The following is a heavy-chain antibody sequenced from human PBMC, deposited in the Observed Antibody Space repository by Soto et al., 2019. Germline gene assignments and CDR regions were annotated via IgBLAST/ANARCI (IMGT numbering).Heavy chain of an antibody. CDR1: GGSISSSSYY. V-gene: IGHV4-39*02. CDR2: IYYSGST. CDR3: ARDRIYSNYGKHLPPQEIY. Sequence: QLQLQESGPGLVKPSETLSLTCTVSGGSISSSSYYWGWIRQPPGKGLEWIGSIYYSGSTYYNPSLKSRVTISVDTSKNQFSLKLSSVTAADTAVYYCARDRIYSNYGKHLPPQEIYWGQGTLVTVSS. D-gene: IGHD4-4*01. J-gene: IGHJ4*02.